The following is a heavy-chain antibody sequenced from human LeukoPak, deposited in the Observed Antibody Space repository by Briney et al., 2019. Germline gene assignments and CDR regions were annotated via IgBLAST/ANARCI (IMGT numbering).Heavy chain of an antibody. CDR1: EGTFSSYA. D-gene: IGHD3-22*01. CDR3: ARALYYCDSSGYEPQIDY. CDR2: IIPILGIA. V-gene: IGHV1-69*04. J-gene: IGHJ4*02. Sequence: SVKVSCKASEGTFSSYAISWVRQAPGQGLEWMGRIIPILGIANYAQKFQGRVTITADKSTSTAYMELSSLRSEDTAVYYCARALYYCDSSGYEPQIDYWGQGTLVTVSS.